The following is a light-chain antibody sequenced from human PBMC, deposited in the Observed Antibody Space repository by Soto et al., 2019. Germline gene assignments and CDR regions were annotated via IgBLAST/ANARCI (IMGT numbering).Light chain of an antibody. CDR2: GAS. J-gene: IGKJ1*01. V-gene: IGKV3-15*01. CDR3: QQYNYWPT. Sequence: ETVMTQSPATLSVSPGERATLSCRASQSVSSNLAWYQQKPGQAPRLLIYGASTRATGIPARFSGSGSETEFTLTITSLQSEDFAVYYCQQYNYWPTFGQGTKMEIK. CDR1: QSVSSN.